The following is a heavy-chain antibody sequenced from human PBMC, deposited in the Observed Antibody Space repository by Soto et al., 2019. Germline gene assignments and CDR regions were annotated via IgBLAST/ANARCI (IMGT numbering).Heavy chain of an antibody. CDR2: VYYRGNT. Sequence: SETLSLTCTVSGGSISSYYWSWIRQPPGKGLEWIGYVYYRGNTNYNPSLKTRVTISVDTSKNQFSLKLNSVTAADTAVYYRARGYISGYGFFDSWGQGTLVTVS. CDR1: GGSISSYY. CDR3: ARGYISGYGFFDS. V-gene: IGHV4-59*01. D-gene: IGHD5-18*01. J-gene: IGHJ4*02.